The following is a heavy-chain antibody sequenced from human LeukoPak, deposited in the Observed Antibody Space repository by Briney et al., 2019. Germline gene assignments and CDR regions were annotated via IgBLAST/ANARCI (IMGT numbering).Heavy chain of an antibody. J-gene: IGHJ4*02. CDR1: GGTFSSYA. V-gene: IGHV1-69*04. D-gene: IGHD3-10*01. Sequence: ASVKVSCKASGGTFSSYAISWVRQAPGQGLEWMGRIIPILGIANYAQKFQGRVTITADKSTSTAYMELSSLRSEDTAVYYCAREGLDGSGSYCYYWGQGTLVTVSS. CDR2: IIPILGIA. CDR3: AREGLDGSGSYCYY.